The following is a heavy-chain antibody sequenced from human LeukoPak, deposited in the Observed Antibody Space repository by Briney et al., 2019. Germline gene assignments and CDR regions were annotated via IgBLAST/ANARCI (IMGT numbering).Heavy chain of an antibody. J-gene: IGHJ4*02. Sequence: EASVKVSCKASGTTLSNYGITWVRRAPGHGLEWMGWISAYNGNTNYAQKFQGRATMTTDTSTSTAYMELRSLRSDDTALYCCARDCSGGTCYLDYWGQGTLVTVSS. D-gene: IGHD2-15*01. V-gene: IGHV1-18*01. CDR2: ISAYNGNT. CDR1: GTTLSNYG. CDR3: ARDCSGGTCYLDY.